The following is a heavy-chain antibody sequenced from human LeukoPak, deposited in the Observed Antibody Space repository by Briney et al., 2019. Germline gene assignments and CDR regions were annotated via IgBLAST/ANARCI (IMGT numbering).Heavy chain of an antibody. CDR2: ICNSGST. V-gene: IGHV4-59*01. CDR1: GGSISSYC. D-gene: IGHD3-3*01. CDR3: ARNFGVVTPWDFDY. Sequence: SETLSLTCTVSGGSISSYCWSWIRQPPGKGLEWIGCICNSGSTNHNPSLKSRVTISVDTSKNQFSLKLRSVTAADTAVYYCARNFGVVTPWDFDYWGQGSLVTVSS. J-gene: IGHJ4*02.